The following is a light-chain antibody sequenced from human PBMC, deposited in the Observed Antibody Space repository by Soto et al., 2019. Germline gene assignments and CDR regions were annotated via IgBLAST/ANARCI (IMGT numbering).Light chain of an antibody. J-gene: IGLJ1*01. V-gene: IGLV2-14*03. CDR2: EVS. CDR1: SSDVGAYDY. CDR3: SSYTSSSTGV. Sequence: QSALTQPASVSGSPGQSITISCTGTSSDVGAYDYVSWYQQHPDKAPKLMIYEVSNRPSGVSNRFSGSKSVNTATLTISGLQAEDEADYYCSSYTSSSTGVFGTGTKLTVL.